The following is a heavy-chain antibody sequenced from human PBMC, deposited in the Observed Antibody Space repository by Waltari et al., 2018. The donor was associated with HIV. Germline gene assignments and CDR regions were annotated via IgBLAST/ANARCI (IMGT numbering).Heavy chain of an antibody. CDR2: VNDSGET. D-gene: IGHD3-22*01. Sequence: VHLQQWAAGLPKTSETLSLTCAVYGGSFNGYYWTWIRQSPGRGLEWIGEVNDSGETNYNSSRKSRATMSVNTFKNQFSLKLMSVTAADTATYYCARGDYYYYDSSGLDSWGQGTPVTVSS. J-gene: IGHJ1*01. CDR1: GGSFNGYY. V-gene: IGHV4-34*02. CDR3: ARGDYYYYDSSGLDS.